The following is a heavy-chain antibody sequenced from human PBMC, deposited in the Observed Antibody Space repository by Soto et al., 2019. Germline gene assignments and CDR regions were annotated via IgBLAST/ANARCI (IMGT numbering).Heavy chain of an antibody. CDR3: ARSPSYYYGSGPYYGMDV. D-gene: IGHD3-10*01. CDR1: GFTFSSYD. Sequence: GGSLRLSCAASGFTFSSYDMHWVRQATGKGLEWVSAIGTAGDTYYPGSVKGRFTISRENAKNSLYLQMNSLRAGDTAVYYCARSPSYYYGSGPYYGMDVWGQGTTVTVSS. CDR2: IGTAGDT. J-gene: IGHJ6*02. V-gene: IGHV3-13*04.